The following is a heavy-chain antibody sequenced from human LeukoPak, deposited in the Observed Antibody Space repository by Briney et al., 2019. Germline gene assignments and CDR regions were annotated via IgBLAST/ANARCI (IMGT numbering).Heavy chain of an antibody. CDR2: IYSGGST. J-gene: IGHJ4*02. CDR1: GFTVSSNY. V-gene: IGHV3-53*01. CDR3: ARALGYCSGGNCYSGYYFDY. D-gene: IGHD2-15*01. Sequence: PGGSLRLSCAASGFTVSSNYMSWVRQAPGKGLEWVSVIYSGGSTYYADSLKGRFTISRDNSKNTLYLQMNSLRAEDTAVYYCARALGYCSGGNCYSGYYFDYWGQGTLVTVSS.